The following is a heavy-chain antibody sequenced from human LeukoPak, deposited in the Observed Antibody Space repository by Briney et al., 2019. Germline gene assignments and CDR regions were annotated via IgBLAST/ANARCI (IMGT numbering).Heavy chain of an antibody. V-gene: IGHV3-48*03. CDR1: GFTFSSYE. CDR2: ISGGASTI. CDR3: ARVAYTYEGMDV. J-gene: IGHJ6*02. Sequence: QPGGSLRLSCAASGFTFSSYEMHWVRQAPGKGLEWISYISGGASTIFYADSVKGRFTISRDNAKDSLYLQMNSLRAEDTAVFYCARVAYTYEGMDVWGQGTTVTVSS. D-gene: IGHD5-18*01.